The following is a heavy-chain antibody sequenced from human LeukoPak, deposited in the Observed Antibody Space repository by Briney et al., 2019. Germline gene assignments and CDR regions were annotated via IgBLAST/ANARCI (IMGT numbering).Heavy chain of an antibody. D-gene: IGHD3-10*01. J-gene: IGHJ4*02. CDR1: GGPISSGGSY. Sequence: SETLSLTCNVSGGPISSGGSYWAWIRQPPGRGLEWIGNIYYSGSTNYNPSLKSRVTISVDTSKNQFSLKLSSVTAADTAVYYCARRLYGSGNYGYFDYWGQGTLVTVS. CDR3: ARRLYGSGNYGYFDY. V-gene: IGHV4-39*01. CDR2: IYYSGST.